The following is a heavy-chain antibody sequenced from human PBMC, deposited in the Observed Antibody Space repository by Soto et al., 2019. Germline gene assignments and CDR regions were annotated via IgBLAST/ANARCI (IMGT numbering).Heavy chain of an antibody. CDR3: ARVWNPGRYSYGLYYFDY. V-gene: IGHV4-34*01. J-gene: IGHJ4*02. CDR2: INHSGST. D-gene: IGHD5-18*01. CDR1: GGSFSGYY. Sequence: SETLSLTCAVYGGSFSGYYWSWIRQPPWKGLEWIGEINHSGSTNYNPSLKSRVTISVDTSKNQFSLKLSSVTAADTAVYYCARVWNPGRYSYGLYYFDYWGQGTLVTVSS.